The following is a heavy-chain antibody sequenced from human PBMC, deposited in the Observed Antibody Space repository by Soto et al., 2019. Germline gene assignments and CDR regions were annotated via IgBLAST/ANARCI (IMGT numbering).Heavy chain of an antibody. V-gene: IGHV4-39*01. CDR1: GDSISNSRFY. CDR3: ARDYFDSSDYTTNWFDP. CDR2: IYHTGNA. D-gene: IGHD3-22*01. J-gene: IGHJ5*02. Sequence: SETLSITCSDSGDSISNSRFYWAWIRQPPGEGLEWIGSIYHTGNAYYNPSLKSRVTIFVDTSKNQFSLKLTSVTAADTALYYCARDYFDSSDYTTNWFDPWGQGALVTVSS.